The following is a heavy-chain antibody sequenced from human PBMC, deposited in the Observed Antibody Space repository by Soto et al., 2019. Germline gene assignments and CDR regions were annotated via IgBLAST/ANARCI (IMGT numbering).Heavy chain of an antibody. CDR1: GGSISSYY. CDR2: IYYSGST. J-gene: IGHJ6*02. V-gene: IGHV4-59*01. Sequence: ETLSLTCTVSGGSISSYYWSCIRQPPGKGLEWIGYIYYSGSTNYNPSLKSRVTISVDTSKNQFSLKLSSVTAADTAVYYCARGDYDILTGDYKSYYGMDVWGQGTKVTVSS. D-gene: IGHD3-9*01. CDR3: ARGDYDILTGDYKSYYGMDV.